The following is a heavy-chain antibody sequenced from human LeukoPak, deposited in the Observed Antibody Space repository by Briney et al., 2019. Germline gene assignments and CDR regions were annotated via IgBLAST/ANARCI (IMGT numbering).Heavy chain of an antibody. Sequence: SETLSLTSTVSGASISSSYWSWVRQPPGKRLEWIGFIYYNGNTNSNPSLKSRVTISVDTSKNQFSLKLTSVTAADTAVYYCVRGNYDNRGYSNAFDIWGQGAMVTVSS. V-gene: IGHV4-59*01. CDR2: IYYNGNT. D-gene: IGHD3-22*01. J-gene: IGHJ3*02. CDR3: VRGNYDNRGYSNAFDI. CDR1: GASISSSY.